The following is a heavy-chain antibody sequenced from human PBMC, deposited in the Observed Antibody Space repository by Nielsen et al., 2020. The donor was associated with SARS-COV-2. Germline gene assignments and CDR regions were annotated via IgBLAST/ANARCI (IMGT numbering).Heavy chain of an antibody. Sequence: SLKISCAASGFTFDDYAMHWVRQAPGKGLEWVSGISWNSGSIGYADSVKGRFTISRDNAKNSLYLQMNSLRAEDTALYYCAKRAIGYYYGSGSLNYYGMDVWGQGTTVTVSS. J-gene: IGHJ6*02. CDR1: GFTFDDYA. CDR2: ISWNSGSI. D-gene: IGHD3-10*01. CDR3: AKRAIGYYYGSGSLNYYGMDV. V-gene: IGHV3-9*01.